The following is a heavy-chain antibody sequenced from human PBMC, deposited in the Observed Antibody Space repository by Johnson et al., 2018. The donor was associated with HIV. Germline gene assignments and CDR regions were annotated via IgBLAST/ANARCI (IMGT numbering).Heavy chain of an antibody. J-gene: IGHJ3*02. D-gene: IGHD2-15*01. V-gene: IGHV3-11*04. CDR3: ARSRDCSGGSCPDGFDI. CDR1: GFTFSDYY. Sequence: VHLVESGGGLVKPGGSLRLSCVASGFTFSDYYMTWIRQAPGQVLEWVSYIDSRGSIIYSADSVQGRFTISRDNAKNSLYLQMNSLRAEDAAVYYCARSRDCSGGSCPDGFDIWGQGTKVIVSS. CDR2: IDSRGSII.